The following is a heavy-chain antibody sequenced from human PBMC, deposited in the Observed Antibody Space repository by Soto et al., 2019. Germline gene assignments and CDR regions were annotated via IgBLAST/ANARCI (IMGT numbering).Heavy chain of an antibody. J-gene: IGHJ3*02. V-gene: IGHV3-30*18. D-gene: IGHD2-21*02. CDR1: GFTFSSYG. CDR3: AKAMVVVTAISGGGGFDK. Sequence: GGSLRLSCAASGFTFSSYGMHWVRQAPGKGLEWVAVISYDGSNKYCADSVKGRFTISRDNSKNTLYLQMNSLRAEDTAVYYCAKAMVVVTAISGGGGFDKWGQGTLVTVS. CDR2: ISYDGSNK.